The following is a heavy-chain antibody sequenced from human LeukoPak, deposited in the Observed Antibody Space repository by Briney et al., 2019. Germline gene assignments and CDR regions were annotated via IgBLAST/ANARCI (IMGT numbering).Heavy chain of an antibody. CDR3: AKDPSVDSGRFDY. V-gene: IGHV3-23*01. J-gene: IGHJ4*02. CDR2: ISWTGGRT. Sequence: PRASLRLSCAASGFSFSSYAMSWVRQAPGKGLEWVSTISWTGGRTSYADSVKGRFTISRDNSKDTLSLQMNSLRAEDTAVYYCAKDPSVDSGRFDYWGQGTLVTVSS. CDR1: GFSFSSYA.